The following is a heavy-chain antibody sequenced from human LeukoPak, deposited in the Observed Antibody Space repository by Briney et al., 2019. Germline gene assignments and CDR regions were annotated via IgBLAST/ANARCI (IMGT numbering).Heavy chain of an antibody. CDR2: IGSSGVST. V-gene: IGHV3-23*01. J-gene: IGHJ4*02. CDR3: ARTRTYSGYDWDY. Sequence: GGSLRLSCAASGLTFSTYAMSWVRQAPGKGLEWVSTIGSSGVSTYYADSVKGRFTISRDNSKNTLYLQMNSLGADDTAVYYCARTRTYSGYDWDYWGQRTLVTVSS. CDR1: GLTFSTYA. D-gene: IGHD5-12*01.